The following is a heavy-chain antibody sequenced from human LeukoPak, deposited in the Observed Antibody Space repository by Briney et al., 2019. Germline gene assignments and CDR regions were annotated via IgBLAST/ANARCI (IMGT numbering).Heavy chain of an antibody. J-gene: IGHJ5*02. CDR2: ISYDGSNE. V-gene: IGHV3-30*04. CDR1: GFTFSSYV. Sequence: GGSLRLSCAASGFTFSSYVMHWVRQGPGKGLEWVAIISYDGSNEYYADSVKGRFTISRDNSKNTLYLQMNSLRAADTAVYYCARAYSSSWYFNWFDPWGQGTLVTVSS. D-gene: IGHD6-13*01. CDR3: ARAYSSSWYFNWFDP.